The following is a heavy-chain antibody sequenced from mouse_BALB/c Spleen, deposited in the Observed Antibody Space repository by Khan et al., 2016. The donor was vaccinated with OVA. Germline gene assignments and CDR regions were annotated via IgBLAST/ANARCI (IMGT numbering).Heavy chain of an antibody. D-gene: IGHD2-1*01. CDR2: IYPGNSDT. Sequence: EVQLQQSGAVLARPGASVKMSCKASGYSFTSYWMHWVKQRPGQGLEWIGAIYPGNSDTSYNQKFKGKATLTAVTSASTAYMELSSLTMEDSAVYICTDGNYVGWVAYWGQGTLVTVS. V-gene: IGHV1-5*01. J-gene: IGHJ3*01. CDR3: TDGNYVGWVAY. CDR1: GYSFTSYW.